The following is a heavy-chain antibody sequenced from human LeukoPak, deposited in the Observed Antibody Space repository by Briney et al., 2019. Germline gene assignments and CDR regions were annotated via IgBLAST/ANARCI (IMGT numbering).Heavy chain of an antibody. CDR1: GFTFSSYA. CDR3: ARGYNYYYGMDV. Sequence: GRSLRLSCAASGFTFSSYAMHWVRQAPGKGLEWVAVISYDGSNKYYADSVKGRFTISRDNSKNTLYLQMNSLRAGDTAVYYCARGYNYYYGMDVWGQGTTVTVSS. V-gene: IGHV3-30-3*01. CDR2: ISYDGSNK. J-gene: IGHJ6*02.